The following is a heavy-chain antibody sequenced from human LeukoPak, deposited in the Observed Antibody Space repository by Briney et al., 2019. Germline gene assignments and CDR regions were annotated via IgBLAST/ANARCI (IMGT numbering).Heavy chain of an antibody. Sequence: SETLSLTCTVSGGSISSSSYYWGWIRQPPGKGLEWIGSIYHSGSTYYNPSLKSRVTISVDTSKNQFSLKLSSVTAADTAVYYCARSGSSGDLDYWGQGTLVTVSS. CDR2: IYHSGST. CDR3: ARSGSSGDLDY. D-gene: IGHD6-19*01. J-gene: IGHJ4*02. CDR1: GGSISSSSYY. V-gene: IGHV4-39*07.